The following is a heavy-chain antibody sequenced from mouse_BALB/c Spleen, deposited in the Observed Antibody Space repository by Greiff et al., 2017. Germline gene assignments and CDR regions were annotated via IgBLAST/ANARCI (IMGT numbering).Heavy chain of an antibody. D-gene: IGHD2-14*01. J-gene: IGHJ2*01. CDR2: ISYSGST. CDR3: ARAYRYYFDY. CDR1: GDSITSCY. Sequence: EVKLVESGPSLVKPSQTLSLTCSVTGDSITSCYWNWIRKFPGNKLEYMGYISYSGSTYYNPSLKSRISITRDTSKNQYYLQLNSVTTEDTATYYCARAYRYYFDYWGQGTTLTVSS. V-gene: IGHV3-8*02.